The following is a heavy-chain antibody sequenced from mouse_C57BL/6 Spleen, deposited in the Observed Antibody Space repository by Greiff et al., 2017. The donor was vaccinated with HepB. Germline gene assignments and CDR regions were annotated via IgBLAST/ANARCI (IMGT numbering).Heavy chain of an antibody. Sequence: QVQLQQPGAELVRPGSSVKLSCKASGYTFTSYWMHWVKQRPIQGLEWIGNIDPSDSETHYNQKFKDKATLTVYKSSSTAYMQLSSLTSEDSAVDYWARGGPRLTTGWAMDYWGQGTSVTVSS. CDR1: GYTFTSYW. J-gene: IGHJ4*01. CDR3: ARGGPRLTTGWAMDY. D-gene: IGHD2-12*01. CDR2: IDPSDSET. V-gene: IGHV1-52*01.